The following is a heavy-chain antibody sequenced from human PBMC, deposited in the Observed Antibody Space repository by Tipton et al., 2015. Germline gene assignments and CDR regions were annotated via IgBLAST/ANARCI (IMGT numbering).Heavy chain of an antibody. CDR2: IKSKLEGGTR. D-gene: IGHD1-20*01. CDR3: AAATSGSDNWNWFDS. CDR1: GFIFSTYA. V-gene: IGHV3-15*01. Sequence: SLRLSCAASGFIFSTYAMSWVRQAPGKGLEWVGRIKSKLEGGTRDYSAPVKGRFNISRDDSQKTLYLEMNSLRTEDTALYFCAAATSGSDNWNWFDSWGQGTLVTVSP. J-gene: IGHJ5*01.